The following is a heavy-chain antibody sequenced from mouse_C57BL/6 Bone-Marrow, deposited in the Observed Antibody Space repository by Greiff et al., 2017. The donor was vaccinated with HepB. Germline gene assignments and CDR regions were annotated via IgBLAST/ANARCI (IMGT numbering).Heavy chain of an antibody. Sequence: QVQLQQPGAELVRPGSSVKLSCTASGYTFTSYWMHWVKQRPIQGLEWIGNIDPSDSETHYNQKFKDKATLTVDKSSSTAYMQLSSLTSEDSAVSYCARSPYYYSSSKDWYFDVWGTGTTVTVSS. J-gene: IGHJ1*03. D-gene: IGHD1-1*01. V-gene: IGHV1-52*01. CDR1: GYTFTSYW. CDR2: IDPSDSET. CDR3: ARSPYYYSSSKDWYFDV.